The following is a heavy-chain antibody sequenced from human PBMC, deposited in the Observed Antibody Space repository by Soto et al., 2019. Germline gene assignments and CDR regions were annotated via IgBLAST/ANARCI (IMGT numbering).Heavy chain of an antibody. V-gene: IGHV4-34*01. Sequence: SETLSLTCAVYGGSFSGYYWSWIRQPPGKGLEWIGEINHSGSTNYNPSLKSRVTISVDTSKNQFSLKLSSVTAADTAVYYCARGGGIAARRHYYYYYYMDVWGKGTTVTVSS. CDR2: INHSGST. CDR3: ARGGGIAARRHYYYYYYMDV. CDR1: GGSFSGYY. J-gene: IGHJ6*03. D-gene: IGHD6-6*01.